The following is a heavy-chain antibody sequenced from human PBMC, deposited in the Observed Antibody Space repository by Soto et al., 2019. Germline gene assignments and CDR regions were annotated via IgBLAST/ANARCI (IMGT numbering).Heavy chain of an antibody. CDR3: ARYCSSTSCYHYYGMDV. CDR2: TYHIGST. Sequence: QVQLQESGPGLVKPSGTLSLTCAVSGGSISSSNWWSWVRQPPGKGLEWIGETYHIGSTNYNPSLNSRVTISVDKSENQFPLKLSSVTAADAAVYYCARYCSSTSCYHYYGMDVWGQGTTVTVSS. V-gene: IGHV4-4*02. CDR1: GGSISSSNW. J-gene: IGHJ6*02. D-gene: IGHD2-2*01.